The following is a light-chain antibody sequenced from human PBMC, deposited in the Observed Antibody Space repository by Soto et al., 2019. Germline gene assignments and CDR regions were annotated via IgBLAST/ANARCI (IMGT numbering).Light chain of an antibody. J-gene: IGKJ5*01. V-gene: IGKV3-20*01. CDR3: QQYGSSPT. CDR2: GAS. CDR1: QSVNNNY. Sequence: EIVLTQSPGTLSLSPGERATLSCRASQSVNNNYLAWYQQKPGQAPRRLIYGASSRATGIPDRFSGSGSGTDFTLTISRLEPEDFAVYYCQQYGSSPTFGEGTRLEIK.